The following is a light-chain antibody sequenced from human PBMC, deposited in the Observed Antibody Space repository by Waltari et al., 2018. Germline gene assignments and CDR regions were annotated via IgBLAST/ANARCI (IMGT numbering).Light chain of an antibody. CDR1: QAISSW. CDR3: QQYYTTPYT. Sequence: DIQMTQSPSSVSASVGDRVTITCRASQAISSWLAWYQQKPGKAPKLLIYAASSLQSGVPSRFSGSGFGTDFTLTISSLQPEDVAVYYCQQYYTTPYTFGQGTKLEIK. V-gene: IGKV1-12*01. CDR2: AAS. J-gene: IGKJ2*01.